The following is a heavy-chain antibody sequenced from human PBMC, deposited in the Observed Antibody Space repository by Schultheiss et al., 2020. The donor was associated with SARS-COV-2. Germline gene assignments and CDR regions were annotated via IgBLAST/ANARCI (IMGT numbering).Heavy chain of an antibody. V-gene: IGHV1-2*02. J-gene: IGHJ6*03. CDR3: ARDSGDRYYYYMDV. CDR1: GYTFTGYY. Sequence: ASVKVSCKASGYTFTGYYMHWVRQAPGQGLEWMGWINPNSGGTNYAQKFQGRVTMTRDTSISTAYMELSRLRSDDTAVYYCARDSGDRYYYYMDVWGQGTMVTVSS. D-gene: IGHD3-10*01. CDR2: INPNSGGT.